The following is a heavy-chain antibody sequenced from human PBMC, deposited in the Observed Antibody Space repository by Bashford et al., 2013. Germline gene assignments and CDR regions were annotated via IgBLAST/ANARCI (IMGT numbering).Heavy chain of an antibody. Sequence: VRQAPGKGLEWIGEIYHTGITLYNPSLKSRVTISVDKPKNQFSLKLSSVTAADTAVYYCASSWELGYWGQGTLVTVSS. CDR3: ASSWELGY. V-gene: IGHV4-4*02. J-gene: IGHJ4*02. CDR2: IYHTGIT. D-gene: IGHD7-27*01.